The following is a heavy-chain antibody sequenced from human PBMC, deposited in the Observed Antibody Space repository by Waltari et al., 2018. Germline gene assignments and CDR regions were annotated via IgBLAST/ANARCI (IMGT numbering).Heavy chain of an antibody. Sequence: QVQLQQWGAGLLKPSETLSLTCVVYGGSFSGYYWSWIRQPPGKGLEWIGEINHSGSTNYNASLKSRGTILGDTSKNQFSLKLSSVSAADTAVYYCARGQWQPRFDPWGQGTLVTVSS. CDR1: GGSFSGYY. J-gene: IGHJ5*02. CDR2: INHSGST. V-gene: IGHV4-34*01. CDR3: ARGQWQPRFDP. D-gene: IGHD6-19*01.